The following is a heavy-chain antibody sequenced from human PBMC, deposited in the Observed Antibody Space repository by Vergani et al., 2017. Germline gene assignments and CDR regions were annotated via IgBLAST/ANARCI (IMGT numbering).Heavy chain of an antibody. CDR3: ASLSIAVAGTADY. Sequence: QLQLQESGSGLVKPSQTLSLTCAVSGGSISSGGYSWSWIRQPPGKGLEWIGYIYHSGSTYYNPSLKSRVTISVDRSKNQFSLKLSSVTAADTAVYYCASLSIAVAGTADYWGQGTLVTVSS. CDR2: IYHSGST. CDR1: GGSISSGGYS. V-gene: IGHV4-30-2*01. J-gene: IGHJ4*02. D-gene: IGHD6-19*01.